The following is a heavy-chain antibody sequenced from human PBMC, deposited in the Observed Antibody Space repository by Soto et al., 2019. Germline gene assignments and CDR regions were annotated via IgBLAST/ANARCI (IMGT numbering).Heavy chain of an antibody. CDR2: MWSDGSHI. V-gene: IGHV3-33*01. CDR3: ARSTRLHTSPDY. J-gene: IGHJ4*02. CDR1: GFSFSTYG. Sequence: QVQLVESGGDVVQPGRSLRLSCVASGFSFSTYGMHWVRQAPGKGLEWVAVMWSDGSHILYADSVIGRITVSRDNSITMLYLHVHTLRPEDTAVYYCARSTRLHTSPDYWGQGTLLTVSS. D-gene: IGHD1-1*01.